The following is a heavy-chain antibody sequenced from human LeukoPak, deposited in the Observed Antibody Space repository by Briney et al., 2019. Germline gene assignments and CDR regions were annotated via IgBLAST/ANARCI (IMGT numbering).Heavy chain of an antibody. Sequence: SAKVSCKASGGTFSSYAISWVRQAPGQGLEWMGRIIPILGIANYAQKFQGRVTITADKSTSTAYMELSSLRSEDTAVYYCARDDRELLSTFDYWGQGTLVTVSS. CDR1: GGTFSSYA. CDR3: ARDDRELLSTFDY. V-gene: IGHV1-69*04. J-gene: IGHJ4*02. CDR2: IIPILGIA. D-gene: IGHD1-26*01.